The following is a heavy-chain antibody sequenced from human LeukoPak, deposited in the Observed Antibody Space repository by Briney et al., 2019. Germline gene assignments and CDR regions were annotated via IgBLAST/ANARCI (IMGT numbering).Heavy chain of an antibody. D-gene: IGHD1-26*01. CDR2: INAGNGNT. J-gene: IGHJ4*02. Sequence: ASVKVSCNASGYTFTSYAMHWVRQAPGQRLEWMGWINAGNGNTKYSQEFQGRVTITRDTSASTAYMELSSLRSEDMAVYYCARESWELTGGDYWGQGTLVTVSS. CDR3: ARESWELTGGDY. CDR1: GYTFTSYA. V-gene: IGHV1-3*03.